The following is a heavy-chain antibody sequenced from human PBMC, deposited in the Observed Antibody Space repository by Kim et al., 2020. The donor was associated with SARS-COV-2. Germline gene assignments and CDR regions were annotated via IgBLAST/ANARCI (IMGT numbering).Heavy chain of an antibody. CDR2: ISAYNGNT. CDR1: GYTFTSYG. D-gene: IGHD4-17*01. V-gene: IGHV1-18*01. J-gene: IGHJ6*02. Sequence: ASVKVSCKASGYTFTSYGISWVRQAPGQGLEWMGWISAYNGNTNYAQKLQGRVTMTIDTSTSTAYMELRSLRSDDTAVYYCARVGHAIDYGDYVRYYYYGMDVWGQGTTVTVSS. CDR3: ARVGHAIDYGDYVRYYYYGMDV.